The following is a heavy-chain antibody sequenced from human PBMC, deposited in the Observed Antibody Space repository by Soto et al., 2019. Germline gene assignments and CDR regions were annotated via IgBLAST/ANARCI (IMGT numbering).Heavy chain of an antibody. CDR2: ISQSGSVI. V-gene: IGHV3-48*03. J-gene: IGHJ6*02. D-gene: IGHD4-4*01. Sequence: GGSLRLSCSVSGFSFSDYEMSWVRQAPCKGLEWISYISQSGSVIYYADSVKGRFTISRDNANDSVHLQMNGLRADDTAVYFCARDRGYSNSNFYYYGMDAWGQGTTVTVSS. CDR1: GFSFSDYE. CDR3: ARDRGYSNSNFYYYGMDA.